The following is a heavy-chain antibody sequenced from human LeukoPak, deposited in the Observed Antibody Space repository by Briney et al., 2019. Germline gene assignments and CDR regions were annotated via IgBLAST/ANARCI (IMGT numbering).Heavy chain of an antibody. V-gene: IGHV3-72*01. CDR1: GSTLSDHH. Sequence: QSGGSLILSCADSGSTLSDHHMDWVRQAPGKGLEWVGRTRSKAHSYSTEYAASVRGRLTISRDDSKNSMNLQMDSLRTEDTAVYYCVRAVTTSFAGGNYWGQGTLVTVSS. CDR3: VRAVTTSFAGGNY. CDR2: TRSKAHSYST. J-gene: IGHJ4*02. D-gene: IGHD4-17*01.